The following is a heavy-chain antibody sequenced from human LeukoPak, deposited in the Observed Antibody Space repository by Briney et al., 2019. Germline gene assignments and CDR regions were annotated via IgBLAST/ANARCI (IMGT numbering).Heavy chain of an antibody. CDR3: ARDLTYYDFWSGYYYYYMDV. CDR2: IYFNSGST. J-gene: IGHJ6*03. Sequence: SETLSLTCTVSGGSISSGAYYWGWIRQPPGKGLEWIGSIYFNSGSTYYNPSLKSRATLSVDTSNNQFSLKLSSVTAADTAVYYCARDLTYYDFWSGYYYYYMDVWGKGTTVTVSS. D-gene: IGHD3-3*01. V-gene: IGHV4-39*07. CDR1: GGSISSGAYY.